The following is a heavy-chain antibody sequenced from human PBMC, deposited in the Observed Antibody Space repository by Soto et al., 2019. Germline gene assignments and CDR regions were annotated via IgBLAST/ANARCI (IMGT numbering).Heavy chain of an antibody. V-gene: IGHV3-48*03. CDR2: ISSDGTTI. Sequence: GGSLRPSCEVSGLNISKFEMTWVRQAPGKGLEWVSSISSDGTTIYYADSVKGRFTISRDNDKNSLYLQMNSLKGEDTATYYCVRVGVVARPYWGQGTPVTVSS. CDR1: GLNISKFE. D-gene: IGHD2-21*01. CDR3: VRVGVVARPY. J-gene: IGHJ4*02.